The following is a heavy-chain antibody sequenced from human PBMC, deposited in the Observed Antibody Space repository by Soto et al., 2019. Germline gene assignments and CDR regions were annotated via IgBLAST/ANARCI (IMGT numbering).Heavy chain of an antibody. CDR1: GYSFTSYW. CDR2: IYPGDSDT. Sequence: GESLKISCKGSGYSFTSYWIGWVRQMPGKGLEWMGIIYPGDSDTRYSPSFQGQVTISADKSISTAYLQWSSLKASDTAMYYCARHGRYSSGWFSPDAAFDIWGQGTMVTVSS. J-gene: IGHJ3*02. CDR3: ARHGRYSSGWFSPDAAFDI. D-gene: IGHD6-19*01. V-gene: IGHV5-51*01.